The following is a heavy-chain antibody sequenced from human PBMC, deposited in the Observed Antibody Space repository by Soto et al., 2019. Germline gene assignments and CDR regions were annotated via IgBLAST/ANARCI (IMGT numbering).Heavy chain of an antibody. CDR2: ISQDGSEK. Sequence: PGGSLRLSCAASGFTFSSYWMSWVRQAPGKGLEWVANISQDGSEKYYVDSVKGRFTISRDNAKNSLYLQMNRLRAEDTAVYYCARDSTRILGATTMSYYGMDVWGQGTKVTVSS. CDR3: ARDSTRILGATTMSYYGMDV. CDR1: GFTFSSYW. V-gene: IGHV3-7*01. D-gene: IGHD1-26*01. J-gene: IGHJ6*02.